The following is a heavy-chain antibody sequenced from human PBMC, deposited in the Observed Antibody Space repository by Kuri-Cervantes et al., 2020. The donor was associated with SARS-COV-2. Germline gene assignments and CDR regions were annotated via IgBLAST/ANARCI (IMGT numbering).Heavy chain of an antibody. V-gene: IGHV3-21*01. CDR2: ISSSSSYI. CDR3: ARVSGSYSILYFDY. D-gene: IGHD1-26*01. CDR1: GFTFSSYS. J-gene: IGHJ4*02. Sequence: GGSLRLSCAASGFTFSSYSMNWVRQAPGKGLEWVSSISSSSSYIYYADSVKGRFTISRDSAKNSLYLQMNSLRAEDTAVYYCARVSGSYSILYFDYWGQGTLVTVSS.